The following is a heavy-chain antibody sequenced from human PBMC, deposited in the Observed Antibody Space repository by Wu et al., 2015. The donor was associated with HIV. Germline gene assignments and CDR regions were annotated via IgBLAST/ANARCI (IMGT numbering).Heavy chain of an antibody. CDR1: GGPFSSHT. D-gene: IGHD6-19*01. Sequence: QVQLVQSGAEVKKPGSSVKVSCKASGGPFSSHTIYWVRQAPGQGLEWMGGIIPILGAANYAQKFQGRVTVTADESTSTVFMEVSRLRSEDTAVYYCASDFGYYSGSVSWGQGTLVTVSS. CDR2: IIPILGAA. V-gene: IGHV1-69*12. CDR3: ASDFGYYSGSVS. J-gene: IGHJ5*02.